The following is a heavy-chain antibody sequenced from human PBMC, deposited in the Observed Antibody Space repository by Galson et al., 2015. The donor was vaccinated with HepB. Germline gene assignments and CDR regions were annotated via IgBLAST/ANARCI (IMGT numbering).Heavy chain of an antibody. Sequence: SLRLSCAASGFTFSSYSMNWVRQAPGKGLEWVSSISSSSSYIYYADSVKGRFTISRDNAKNSLYLQMNSLRAEDTAVYYCARDGGRPDLNIVVVPAAILFAEPAGGWFDPWGQGTLVTVSS. J-gene: IGHJ5*02. CDR3: ARDGGRPDLNIVVVPAAILFAEPAGGWFDP. CDR2: ISSSSSYI. CDR1: GFTFSSYS. V-gene: IGHV3-21*01. D-gene: IGHD2-2*02.